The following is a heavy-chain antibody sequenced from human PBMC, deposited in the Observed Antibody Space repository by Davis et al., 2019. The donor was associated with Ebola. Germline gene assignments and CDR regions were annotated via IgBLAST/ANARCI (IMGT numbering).Heavy chain of an antibody. CDR1: GGSISSGGYS. Sequence: SETLSLTCAVSGGSISSGGYSRSWIRQPPGKGLEWIGYIFSSGRTNYNPSLKSRVTISVDTSKNQFSLKLSSVTAADTAVYYCAREAYYYDSSGYHRGGFDYWGQGTLVTVSS. D-gene: IGHD3-22*01. CDR2: IFSSGRT. V-gene: IGHV4-61*08. CDR3: AREAYYYDSSGYHRGGFDY. J-gene: IGHJ4*02.